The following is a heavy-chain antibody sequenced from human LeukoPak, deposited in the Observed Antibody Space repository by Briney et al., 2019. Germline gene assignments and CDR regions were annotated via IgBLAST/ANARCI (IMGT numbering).Heavy chain of an antibody. CDR2: INHSGST. V-gene: IGHV4-34*01. J-gene: IGHJ4*02. Sequence: PSETLSLTCAVYGGSFSGYYWSWIRQPPGKGLEWIGEINHSGSTNYNPSLKSRVTISVDTSKNQFSLKLSSVTAADTAVYYCAGLRRGDFWSGYYLDYWGQGTLVTVSS. CDR3: AGLRRGDFWSGYYLDY. CDR1: GGSFSGYY. D-gene: IGHD3-3*01.